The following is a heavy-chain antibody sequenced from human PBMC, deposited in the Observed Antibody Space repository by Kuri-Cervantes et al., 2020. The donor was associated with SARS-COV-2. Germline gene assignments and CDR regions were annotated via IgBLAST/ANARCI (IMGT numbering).Heavy chain of an antibody. CDR3: ARGTGYQLPDGWGWVGY. J-gene: IGHJ4*02. V-gene: IGHV3-30-3*01. CDR1: GFTFSSYA. D-gene: IGHD2-2*01. CDR2: ISYDGSNK. Sequence: GSLRLSCAASGFTFSSYAMHWVRQAPGKGLEWVAVISYDGSNKYYADSVKGRFTISRDNSKNTLYLQMNSLRAEDTAVYYCARGTGYQLPDGWGWVGYWGQGTLVTVSS.